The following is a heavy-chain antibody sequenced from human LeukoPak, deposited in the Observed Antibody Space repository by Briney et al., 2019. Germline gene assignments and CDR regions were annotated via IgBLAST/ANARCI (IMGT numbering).Heavy chain of an antibody. CDR3: ARSSSRIDYYYGMDV. D-gene: IGHD6-6*01. Sequence: SETLSLTCAVYGGSFSGYYWSWIRQPPGKGLEWIGEINHSGSTNYNPSLKSRVTISVDTSKNQFSLKLSSVTAADTAVYYCARSSSRIDYYYGMDVWGQGTTVTVSS. J-gene: IGHJ6*02. CDR2: INHSGST. CDR1: GGSFSGYY. V-gene: IGHV4-34*01.